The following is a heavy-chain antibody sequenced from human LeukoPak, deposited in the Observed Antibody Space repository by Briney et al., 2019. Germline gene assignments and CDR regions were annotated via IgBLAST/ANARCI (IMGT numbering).Heavy chain of an antibody. V-gene: IGHV4-59*12. J-gene: IGHJ5*02. CDR1: GGSISSYY. Sequence: SETLSLTCTVSGGSISSYYWSWIRQPPGKGLEWIGYISYSGSTNYNPSLKSRVTVSLDTSKNQFSLKLSSVTAADTAVYYCAVSAAALFDPWGQGTLVTVSS. CDR2: ISYSGST. D-gene: IGHD6-6*01. CDR3: AVSAAALFDP.